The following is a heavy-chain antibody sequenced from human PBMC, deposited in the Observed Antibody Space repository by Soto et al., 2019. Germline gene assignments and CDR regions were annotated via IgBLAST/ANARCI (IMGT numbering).Heavy chain of an antibody. CDR3: ARGYYSYPDY. CDR1: GVSFSGYY. D-gene: IGHD3-22*01. J-gene: IGHJ4*02. CDR2: INHSGST. V-gene: IGHV4-34*01. Sequence: PSETLSLTCAVYGVSFSGYYWSWIRQPPGKGLEWIGEINHSGSTNYNPSLKSRVTISVDTSKNQFSLKLSSVTAADTAVYYCARGYYSYPDYWGQGTLVTVSS.